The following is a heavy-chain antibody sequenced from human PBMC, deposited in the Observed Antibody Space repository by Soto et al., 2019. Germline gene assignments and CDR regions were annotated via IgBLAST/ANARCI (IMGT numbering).Heavy chain of an antibody. V-gene: IGHV1-3*04. CDR1: AYIFTSYS. CDR3: SRDDGF. CDR2: ALTGCSDI. D-gene: IGHD1-1*01. J-gene: IGHJ4*02. Sequence: ASVKVTCKTSAYIFTSYSHHWVRQAPGRGLEWVGRALTGCSDIRFSETFQGRAVISSDTSASTVYLEVTSLTSDDTAIYYCSRDDGFWGQGTPVSV.